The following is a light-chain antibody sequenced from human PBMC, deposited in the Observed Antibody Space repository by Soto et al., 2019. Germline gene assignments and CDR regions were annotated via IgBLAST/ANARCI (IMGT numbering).Light chain of an antibody. CDR2: DTS. CDR1: TGPVTSGHY. J-gene: IGLJ2*01. Sequence: QAVVTQEPSLTVSPGGTVTLTCGSSTGPVTSGHYPYWFQQKPGQAPRTLIYDTSNKHSWTPARFSGSLLGGKAALTLSGAQPEDEADYYCLLSYSGVVFGGGTKLTVL. CDR3: LLSYSGVV. V-gene: IGLV7-46*01.